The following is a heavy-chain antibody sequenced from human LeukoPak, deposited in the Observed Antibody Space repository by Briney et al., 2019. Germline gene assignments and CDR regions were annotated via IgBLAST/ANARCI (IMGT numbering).Heavy chain of an antibody. V-gene: IGHV1-2*02. J-gene: IGHJ4*02. D-gene: IGHD6-6*01. CDR3: ARGWHSSSTPFDY. Sequence: ASVNVSCKASGYTFTNYYIHGVRQAPGQGLEWMGWINVNSDATRSPQKFQGRVTMTRDTSISTAYMELSRLRSDDTAVYYCARGWHSSSTPFDYWGQGTLVTVSS. CDR2: INVNSDAT. CDR1: GYTFTNYY.